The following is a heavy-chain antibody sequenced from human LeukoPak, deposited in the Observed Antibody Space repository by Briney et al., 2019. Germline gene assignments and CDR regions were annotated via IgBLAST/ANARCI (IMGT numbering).Heavy chain of an antibody. D-gene: IGHD6-6*01. V-gene: IGHV1-8*01. J-gene: IGHJ4*02. CDR3: ARGAFSSSFDY. CDR1: GYTFTSYD. Sequence: ASVKVSCKASGYTFTSYDINWVRQAIGQGLEWMGWMNPNSGNTGYAQKLQGRVTMTTDTSTSTAYMELRSLRSDDTAVYYCARGAFSSSFDYWGQGTLVTVSS. CDR2: MNPNSGNT.